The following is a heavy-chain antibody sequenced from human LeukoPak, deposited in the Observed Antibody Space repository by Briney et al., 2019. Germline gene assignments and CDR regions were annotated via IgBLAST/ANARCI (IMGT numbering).Heavy chain of an antibody. J-gene: IGHJ5*01. D-gene: IGHD2-21*02. Sequence: ASVTVSCKASGYTFTGFFMHWVRQAPGQGLEGMGWINPNIGDAYYAQRFQGRVTMTRDSSINTAYMELSRLTSDDTAVYYCARMDLDGGDSIGFDSWGQGTLVTVSS. CDR3: ARMDLDGGDSIGFDS. CDR2: INPNIGDA. CDR1: GYTFTGFF. V-gene: IGHV1-2*02.